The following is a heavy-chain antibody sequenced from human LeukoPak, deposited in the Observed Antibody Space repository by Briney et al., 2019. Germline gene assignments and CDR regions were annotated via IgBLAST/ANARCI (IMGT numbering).Heavy chain of an antibody. Sequence: SETLSLTCTVSGGSISSSSYYWGWIRQPPGKGLEWIGTIYYSGSTYYNPSLKSRVTISVDTSKNQFSLKLSSVTAADTAVYYCARRAAGSWGAFDIWGQGTMVTVSS. CDR2: IYYSGST. D-gene: IGHD3-10*01. V-gene: IGHV4-39*01. CDR3: ARRAAGSWGAFDI. CDR1: GGSISSSSYY. J-gene: IGHJ3*02.